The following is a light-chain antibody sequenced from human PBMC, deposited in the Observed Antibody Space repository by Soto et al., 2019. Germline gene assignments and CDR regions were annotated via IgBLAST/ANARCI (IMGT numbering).Light chain of an antibody. CDR2: DVS. CDR1: SSDGGGYNY. V-gene: IGLV2-14*01. CDR3: SSYTSSSSYNYV. J-gene: IGLJ1*01. Sequence: QSVLTQAASVSGSPGQSITISCTGTSSDGGGYNYVSWYQQHPGKAPKLMIYDVSNRPSGVSNRFSGSKSGNTASLTISGLQAEDEADYYCSSYTSSSSYNYVFGTGTKVTVL.